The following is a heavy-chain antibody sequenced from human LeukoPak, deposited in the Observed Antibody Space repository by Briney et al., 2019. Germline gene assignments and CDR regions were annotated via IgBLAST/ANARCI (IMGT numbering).Heavy chain of an antibody. CDR1: GFAVSNNY. V-gene: IGHV3-53*01. J-gene: IGHJ4*02. CDR2: IYKDGST. Sequence: GGSLRLSCAASGFAVSNNYMTWVRQAPGKGLEWVSVIYKDGSTYYADSVKGRFTISRDNSKNTVYLQMNSLRAEDTAVYYCAKGGSYYYDTSGYFGYWGQGTLVTVSS. D-gene: IGHD3-22*01. CDR3: AKGGSYYYDTSGYFGY.